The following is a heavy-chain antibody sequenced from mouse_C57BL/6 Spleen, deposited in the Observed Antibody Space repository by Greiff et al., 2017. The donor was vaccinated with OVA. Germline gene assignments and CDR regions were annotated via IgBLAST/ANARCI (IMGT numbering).Heavy chain of an antibody. D-gene: IGHD1-1*01. CDR1: GYTFTDYY. J-gene: IGHJ3*01. Sequence: VQLQQSGPVLVKPGASVKMSCKASGYTFTDYYMNWVKQSHGKSLEWIGVINPYNGGTSYNQKFKGKATLTVDKSSSTAYMALNSLTSEDSAVYYCARGGYYGSSQAWFAYWGQGTLVTVSA. CDR2: INPYNGGT. V-gene: IGHV1-19*01. CDR3: ARGGYYGSSQAWFAY.